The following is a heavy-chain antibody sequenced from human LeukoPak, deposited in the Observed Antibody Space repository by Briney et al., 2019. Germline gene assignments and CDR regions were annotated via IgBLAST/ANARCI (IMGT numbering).Heavy chain of an antibody. CDR2: IYHSGST. J-gene: IGHJ6*03. V-gene: IGHV4-30-2*01. CDR1: GGSISSGGYY. CDR3: ARGRYYYYYMDV. Sequence: SETLSLTCTVSGGSISSGGYYWSWIRQPPGKGLEWIGYIYHSGSTYYNPSLKSRVTISVDRSKNQFSLKLSSVTAADTAVYYCARGRYYYYYMDVWGKGTTVTVSS.